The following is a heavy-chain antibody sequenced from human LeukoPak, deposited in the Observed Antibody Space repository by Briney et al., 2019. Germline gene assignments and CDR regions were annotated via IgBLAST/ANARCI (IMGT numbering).Heavy chain of an antibody. CDR1: GYTFTGYY. D-gene: IGHD7-27*01. J-gene: IGHJ4*02. Sequence: VASVKVSCKASGYTFTGYYMHWVRQAPGQGLEWMGWINPNSGGTNYAQKFQGRVTMTRDTSISTAYMELSRLRSDDTAVYYCARGVVPLTALPYFDYWGQGTLVTVSS. CDR2: INPNSGGT. V-gene: IGHV1-2*02. CDR3: ARGVVPLTALPYFDY.